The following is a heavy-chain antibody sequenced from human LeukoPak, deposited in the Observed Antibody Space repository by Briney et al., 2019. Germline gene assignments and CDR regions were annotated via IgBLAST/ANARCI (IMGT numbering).Heavy chain of an antibody. Sequence: SETLSLTCTVSDGSISSSSHYWGWIRQPPGKGLEWIGSIYYSGSTNYNPSLKSRVTISVDTSKNQFSLKLSSVTAADTAVYYCARDHYYDSSGYPPGNAFDIWGQGTMVTVSS. CDR2: IYYSGST. CDR3: ARDHYYDSSGYPPGNAFDI. D-gene: IGHD3-22*01. CDR1: DGSISSSSHY. J-gene: IGHJ3*02. V-gene: IGHV4-39*07.